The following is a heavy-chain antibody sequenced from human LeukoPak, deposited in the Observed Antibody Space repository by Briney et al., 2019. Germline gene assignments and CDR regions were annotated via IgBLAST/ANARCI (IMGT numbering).Heavy chain of an antibody. Sequence: SETLSLTCTAPDDSISSYYWSWIRQPPGKGLEWVGYIFYSGSTNYNPSLKSRVTISVDTSKNQFSLKLSSVTAADTAVYYCARLAVTTEHYYYGMDVWGQGTTVTVSS. CDR2: IFYSGST. D-gene: IGHD4-11*01. V-gene: IGHV4-59*08. CDR3: ARLAVTTEHYYYGMDV. CDR1: DDSISSYY. J-gene: IGHJ6*02.